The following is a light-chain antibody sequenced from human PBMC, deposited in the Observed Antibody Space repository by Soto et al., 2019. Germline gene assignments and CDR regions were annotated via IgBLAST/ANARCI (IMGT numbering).Light chain of an antibody. J-gene: IGKJ5*01. Sequence: DLRVTQSPSSRSASVGDRGTITCQASQYIDKFLNWYQQKSGKAPKLLISDASNLETGVPSRFSGGGSGTDFTFTITSLKPEDVAIYYCQQYDDLTITFGQGTRLEIK. CDR2: DAS. V-gene: IGKV1-33*01. CDR1: QYIDKF. CDR3: QQYDDLTIT.